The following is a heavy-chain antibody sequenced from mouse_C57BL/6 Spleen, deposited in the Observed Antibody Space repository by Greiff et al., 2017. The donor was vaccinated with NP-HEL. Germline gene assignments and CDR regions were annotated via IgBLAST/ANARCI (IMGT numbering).Heavy chain of an antibody. V-gene: IGHV10-1*01. CDR1: GFSFNTYA. CDR2: IRSKSNNYAT. D-gene: IGHD2-12*01. Sequence: EVQLVESGGGLVQPKGSLKLSCAASGFSFNTYAMNWVRQAPGKGLEWVARIRSKSNNYATYYADSVKDRFTISRDDSESMLYLQRNNLKTEDTAMYYCVREGASYSGAMDYWGQGTSVTVSS. J-gene: IGHJ4*01. CDR3: VREGASYSGAMDY.